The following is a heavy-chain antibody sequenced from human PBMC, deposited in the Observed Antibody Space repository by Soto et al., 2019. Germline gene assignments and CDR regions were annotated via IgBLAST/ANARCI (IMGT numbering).Heavy chain of an antibody. CDR1: GFIFNTYS. V-gene: IGHV3-21*01. J-gene: IGHJ4*02. D-gene: IGHD3-3*01. CDR2: ISPSGSYM. Sequence: GGSLRLSCAASGFIFNTYSMDWVRQAPGKGLEWVASISPSGSYMYYGDSLKGRFTVSRDNAKNSLYLQMDSLRADDTAIYYCARFGLVTFDCWGQGTLVTVS. CDR3: ARFGLVTFDC.